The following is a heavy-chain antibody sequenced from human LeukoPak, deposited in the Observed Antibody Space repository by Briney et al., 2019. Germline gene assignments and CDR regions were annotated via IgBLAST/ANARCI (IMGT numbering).Heavy chain of an antibody. Sequence: ASVKVSCKASGGTFSTYAVSWVRQAPGQGLEWMGWINPNIDDTNYAQNFQGRVTMTRDTSTSTAYMELTRLEFDDTAIYYCARGLLVHEGGGSGWYHLWGQGTLVTVSS. J-gene: IGHJ4*02. D-gene: IGHD6-19*01. CDR1: GGTFSTYA. CDR2: INPNIDDT. V-gene: IGHV1-2*02. CDR3: ARGLLVHEGGGSGWYHL.